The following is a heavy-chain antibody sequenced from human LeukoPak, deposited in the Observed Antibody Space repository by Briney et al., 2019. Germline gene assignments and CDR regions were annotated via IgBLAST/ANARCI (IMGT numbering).Heavy chain of an antibody. CDR2: MNPNTGNT. D-gene: IGHD5-24*01. Sequence: ASVKVSCKASGYIFTTYDINWVRLAPGQGLEWMAWMNPNTGNTGFAQKFQGRVTVSRNTDISTAYMELNSLRSEDTAVYYCARDNSVRDEAWWFNPWGQGTLVTVSS. CDR1: GYIFTTYD. J-gene: IGHJ5*02. CDR3: ARDNSVRDEAWWFNP. V-gene: IGHV1-8*03.